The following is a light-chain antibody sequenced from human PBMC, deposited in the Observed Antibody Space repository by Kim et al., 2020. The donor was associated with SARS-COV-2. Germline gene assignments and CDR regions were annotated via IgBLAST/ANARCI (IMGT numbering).Light chain of an antibody. CDR3: AAWDDSLNGCV. Sequence: QSVLTQPPSASGTPGQRVIISCSGSTSNIGDNTVNWFQQLPGTAPKLIIYANNQRPSGVPDRFSGSKSGTSASLAISGLQSEDEADFYCAAWDDSLNGCVFGGGTQLTVL. V-gene: IGLV1-44*01. CDR2: ANN. CDR1: TSNIGDNT. J-gene: IGLJ3*02.